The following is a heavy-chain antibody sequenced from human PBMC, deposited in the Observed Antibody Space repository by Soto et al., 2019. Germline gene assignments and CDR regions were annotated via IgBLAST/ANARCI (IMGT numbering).Heavy chain of an antibody. V-gene: IGHV1-69*12. J-gene: IGHJ4*02. CDR1: GGTFSSYA. D-gene: IGHD5-18*01. CDR3: GGVSTELWYQNLDY. CDR2: IIPIFGTA. Sequence: QVQLVQSGAEVKKPGSSVKVSCKASGGTFSSYAISWVRQAPGQGLEWMGGIIPIFGTANYAQKFQGRVTITADESTSTAYMELRSLRAEDTDVYDCGGVSTELWYQNLDYWGRGTRVTVCS.